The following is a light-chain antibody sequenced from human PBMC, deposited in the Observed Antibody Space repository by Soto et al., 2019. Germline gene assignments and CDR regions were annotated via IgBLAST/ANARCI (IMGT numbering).Light chain of an antibody. CDR2: DVA. CDR1: SSDVGGYNY. J-gene: IGLJ2*01. Sequence: QSALTQPRSLSGSPGQSVTISCIGTSSDVGGYNYVSWYQQHQSKVPKFMIYDVAKRPSGVPDRFSGSKSGNTASLTISGLPAEAEAEYFCCSYAGSYTYVVFGGGTKVTVL. CDR3: CSYAGSYTYVV. V-gene: IGLV2-11*01.